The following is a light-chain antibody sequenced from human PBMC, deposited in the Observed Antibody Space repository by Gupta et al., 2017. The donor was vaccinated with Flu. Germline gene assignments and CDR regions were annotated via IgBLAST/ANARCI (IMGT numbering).Light chain of an antibody. CDR1: SSDVGAYNY. J-gene: IGLJ2*01. V-gene: IGLV2-14*01. CDR2: EVS. Sequence: QSALTQPASVSGSPGQSITISCTGTSSDVGAYNYVSWYQQHPGKAPKLIIYEVSNRPSGVSHRFSGSKSANTASLTISGLQAEDEADYYCSSYTSSIKVFGGGTTLTVL. CDR3: SSYTSSIKV.